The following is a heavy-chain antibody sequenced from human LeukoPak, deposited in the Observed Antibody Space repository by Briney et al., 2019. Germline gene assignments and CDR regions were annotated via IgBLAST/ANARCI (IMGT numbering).Heavy chain of an antibody. CDR3: ARVEESASFDP. D-gene: IGHD3-16*01. J-gene: IGHJ5*02. V-gene: IGHV3-21*01. Sequence: GGSLRLSCAASGFTFSSYSMNWVRQAPGKGLEWVSSISSISSYIYYADSVKGRFTISRDNAKNSLYLQMNSLRAEDTAVYYCARVEESASFDPWGQGTLVTVSS. CDR1: GFTFSSYS. CDR2: ISSISSYI.